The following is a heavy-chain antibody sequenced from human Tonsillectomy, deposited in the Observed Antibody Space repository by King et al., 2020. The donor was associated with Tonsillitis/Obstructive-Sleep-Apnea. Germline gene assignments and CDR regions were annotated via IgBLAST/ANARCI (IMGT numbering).Heavy chain of an antibody. Sequence: VQLVESGGGLVKPGGSLRLSCAASGFTFSSYSMNCVRQAPGKGLEGVSSISSSSSYIYYADSVKGRFTISRDNAKNSLYLQMNSLRAEDTAVYYCARDMKADYGVDYWGQGTLVTVSS. CDR3: ARDMKADYGVDY. CDR2: ISSSSSYI. D-gene: IGHD4-17*01. CDR1: GFTFSSYS. V-gene: IGHV3-21*01. J-gene: IGHJ4*02.